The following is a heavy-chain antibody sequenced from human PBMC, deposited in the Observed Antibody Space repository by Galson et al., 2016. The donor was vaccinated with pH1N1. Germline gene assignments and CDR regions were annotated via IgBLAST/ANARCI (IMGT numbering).Heavy chain of an antibody. D-gene: IGHD1-1*01. CDR2: IGTTGINI. Sequence: SLRLSCAASGFTFSSHTMHWVRQAPGKGLQYVSVIGTTGINIFYEDSVRDRFTVSRDNVRYTLHLQMDSLRTEDTAIYYCARDNGNDTDFDYWGQGTLVTVSP. V-gene: IGHV3-64*02. J-gene: IGHJ4*02. CDR3: ARDNGNDTDFDY. CDR1: GFTFSSHT.